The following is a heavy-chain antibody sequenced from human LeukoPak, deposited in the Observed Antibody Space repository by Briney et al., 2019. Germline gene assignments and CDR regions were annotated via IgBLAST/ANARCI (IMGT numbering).Heavy chain of an antibody. J-gene: IGHJ4*02. V-gene: IGHV3-33*01. CDR3: ARDHSSGWYSDYFDY. CDR2: IWYDGSNK. CDR1: GFTFSSYG. D-gene: IGHD6-19*01. Sequence: GGSLRLSSAASGFTFSSYGMHWVRQAPGKGLEWVAVIWYDGSNKYYADSVKGRFTISRDNSKNTLYLQMNSLRAEDTAVYYCARDHSSGWYSDYFDYWGQGTLVTVSS.